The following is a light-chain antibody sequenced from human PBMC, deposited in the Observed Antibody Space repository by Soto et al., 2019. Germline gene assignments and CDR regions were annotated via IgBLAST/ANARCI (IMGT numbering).Light chain of an antibody. CDR3: QQYGSSPFT. CDR2: GAS. Sequence: EIVLTQSPGTLSLSPVERATLSFRASQSVTINYLAWYQQKPGQAPRLLVYGASTRATGIPDRFSGSGSGTDFTLTISRLEPEDFAVYYCQQYGSSPFTFGPGTKVDIK. J-gene: IGKJ3*01. CDR1: QSVTINY. V-gene: IGKV3-20*01.